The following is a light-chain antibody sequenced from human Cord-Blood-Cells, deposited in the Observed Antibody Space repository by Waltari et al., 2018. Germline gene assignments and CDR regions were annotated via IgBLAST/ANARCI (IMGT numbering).Light chain of an antibody. V-gene: IGKV3-11*01. J-gene: IGKJ4*01. CDR1: KSVSSY. Sequence: EIVLTQSPATLSLFPGERATLSCRASKSVSSYLAWYQQKPGQAPRLLIYDASNRATGIPARFSGSGSGTDFTLTISSLEPEDFAVYYCQQRSNWPRTFGGGTKVEIK. CDR3: QQRSNWPRT. CDR2: DAS.